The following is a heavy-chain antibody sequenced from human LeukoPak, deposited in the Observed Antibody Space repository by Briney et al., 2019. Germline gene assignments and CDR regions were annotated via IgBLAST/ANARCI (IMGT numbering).Heavy chain of an antibody. CDR2: ISYDGSNI. D-gene: IGHD6-19*01. V-gene: IGHV3-30*18. Sequence: GGSLRLSCAASGFTFSSYGMHWVRQAPGKGLEWVALISYDGSNIYYADSVKGRFTISRDNSKNTLYLQMNSLRADDTAVYYCAKVLEGRWLVSIFDYWGQGTLVTVSS. CDR1: GFTFSSYG. J-gene: IGHJ4*02. CDR3: AKVLEGRWLVSIFDY.